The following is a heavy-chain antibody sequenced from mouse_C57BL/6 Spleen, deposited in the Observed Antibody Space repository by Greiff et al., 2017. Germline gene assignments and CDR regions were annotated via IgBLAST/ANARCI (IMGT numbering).Heavy chain of an antibody. CDR3: THYGAWFAY. CDR1: GFNIKDYY. CDR2: IDPEDGDT. D-gene: IGHD1-1*02. Sequence: VQLQQSGAELVRPGASVKLSCTASGFNIKDYYMHWVKQRPEQGLEWIGRIDPEDGDTEYAPKFQGKATMTADTSSNTAYLQRSSLTSEDTAVYYCTHYGAWFAYWGQGTLVTVSA. J-gene: IGHJ3*01. V-gene: IGHV14-1*01.